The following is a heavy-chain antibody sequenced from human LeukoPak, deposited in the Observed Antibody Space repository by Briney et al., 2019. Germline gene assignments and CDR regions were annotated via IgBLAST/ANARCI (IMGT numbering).Heavy chain of an antibody. Sequence: ASVQVSCKTSGYTFTSYGVSWVRQAPGQGLEWMGWISGYNGNTNYAQKVQGRVTMTTDTFTSTAYMELRSLTSDDTAVYYCARDAPTPRLTPDYWGQGSLVTVSP. CDR2: ISGYNGNT. V-gene: IGHV1-18*01. J-gene: IGHJ4*02. CDR3: ARDAPTPRLTPDY. D-gene: IGHD2-15*01. CDR1: GYTFTSYG.